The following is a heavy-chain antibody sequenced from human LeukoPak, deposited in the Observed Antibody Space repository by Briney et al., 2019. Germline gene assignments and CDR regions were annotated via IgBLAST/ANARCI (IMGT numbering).Heavy chain of an antibody. D-gene: IGHD4-17*01. V-gene: IGHV3-21*01. CDR2: ISSSSSYI. CDR1: GSTFSSYS. CDR3: ARDLKYGDSYYYYIDV. Sequence: TGGSLRLSCAASGSTFSSYSMNWVRQAPGKGLEWVSSISSSSSYIYYADSVKGRFTISRDNAKNSLYLQMNSLRAEDTAMYYCARDLKYGDSYYYYIDVWGKGTTVTVSS. J-gene: IGHJ6*03.